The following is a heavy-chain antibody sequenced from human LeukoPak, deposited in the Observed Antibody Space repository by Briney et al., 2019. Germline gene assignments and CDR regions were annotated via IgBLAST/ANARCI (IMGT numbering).Heavy chain of an antibody. J-gene: IGHJ3*02. V-gene: IGHV3-21*01. CDR1: GFTFSSYS. CDR2: ISSSSSYI. D-gene: IGHD4-23*01. Sequence: PGGSLRLSCAASGFTFSSYSMNWVRQAPGKGLEWVSSISSSSSYIYYADSVKGRFTISIDNAKNSLYLQMNSLRAEDTAVYYCARDGIGALGGAFDIWGQGTMVTVSS. CDR3: ARDGIGALGGAFDI.